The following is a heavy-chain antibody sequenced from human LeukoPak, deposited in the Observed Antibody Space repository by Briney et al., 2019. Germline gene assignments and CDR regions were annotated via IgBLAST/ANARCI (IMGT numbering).Heavy chain of an antibody. D-gene: IGHD3-22*01. CDR3: ARGSYDSDTPPIWYFDL. J-gene: IGHJ2*01. Sequence: PSETLSLTCTVSGGSISSGGYYWSWIRQHAGKGLEWIGYIHYSGSTYYNPSLKSRVTISVDTSKNQFSLKLSSVTAADTAVYYCARGSYDSDTPPIWYFDLWGRGTLVAVSS. CDR2: IHYSGST. V-gene: IGHV4-31*03. CDR1: GGSISSGGYY.